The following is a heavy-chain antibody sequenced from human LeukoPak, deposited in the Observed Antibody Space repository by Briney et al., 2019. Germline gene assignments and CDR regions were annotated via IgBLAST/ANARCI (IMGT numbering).Heavy chain of an antibody. V-gene: IGHV3-21*01. J-gene: IGHJ4*02. CDR1: GFTFSTYS. Sequence: NAGGSLRLSCAASGFTFSTYSMNWVRQAPGKGLEWVSSITRSSIYKYYADSVKGRFTISRDNAKNSLYLQMNSLRAEDTAVYYCARVRYDGSGYYSISDYWGQGTLVTVSS. D-gene: IGHD3-22*01. CDR3: ARVRYDGSGYYSISDY. CDR2: ITRSSIYK.